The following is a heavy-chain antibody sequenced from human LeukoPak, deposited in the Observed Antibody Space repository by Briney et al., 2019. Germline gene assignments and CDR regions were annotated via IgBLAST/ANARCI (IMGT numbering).Heavy chain of an antibody. J-gene: IGHJ4*02. V-gene: IGHV3-48*03. CDR2: ISSSGSTI. D-gene: IGHD5-18*01. Sequence: PSETLSLTCTVSGGSISSSSYYWGWVRQAPGKGLEWVSYISSSGSTIYYADSVKGRFTISRDNAKNSLYLQMNSLRAEDTAVYYCARVKSSTWIQLWSLPYFDYWGQGTLVTVSS. CDR1: GGSISSSSYY. CDR3: ARVKSSTWIQLWSLPYFDY.